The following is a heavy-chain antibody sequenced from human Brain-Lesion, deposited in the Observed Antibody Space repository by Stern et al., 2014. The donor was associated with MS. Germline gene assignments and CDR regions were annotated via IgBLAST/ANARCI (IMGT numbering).Heavy chain of an antibody. D-gene: IGHD2-15*01. CDR1: GGSVSSTSYA. J-gene: IGHJ5*02. Sequence: VQLVESGPGLVKPSETLSLTCTVAGGSVSSTSYAWAWIRQPPGKGLEWIGTIYYSGNTDYSPSLKRRLPLSLGKFKNQFSPPLRSVTAADTAVYYCAGEEDIRYCSGGSCTGNWFDPWGQGTLVTVSS. CDR2: IYYSGNT. V-gene: IGHV4-39*02. CDR3: AGEEDIRYCSGGSCTGNWFDP.